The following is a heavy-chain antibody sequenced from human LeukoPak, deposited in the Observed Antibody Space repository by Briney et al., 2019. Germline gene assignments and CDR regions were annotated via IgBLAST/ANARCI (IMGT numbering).Heavy chain of an antibody. J-gene: IGHJ4*02. CDR1: GFTFSSYG. CDR3: AKVKGSEGYCSITSCLADY. Sequence: GGSLRLSCAVSGFTFSSYGMTWVRQAPGKGQEWVSAISSSGGNTYYADSVKGRFTISRDNSKNTLYLQLNSLRSEDTAVYYCAKVKGSEGYCSITSCLADYWGQGTLVTVSS. V-gene: IGHV3-23*01. CDR2: ISSSGGNT. D-gene: IGHD2-2*01.